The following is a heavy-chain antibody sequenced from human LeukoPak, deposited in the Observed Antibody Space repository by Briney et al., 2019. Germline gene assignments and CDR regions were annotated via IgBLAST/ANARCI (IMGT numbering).Heavy chain of an antibody. J-gene: IGHJ4*02. CDR2: ISAYNGNT. CDR3: ASGYYDSSGYYYFDY. D-gene: IGHD3-22*01. Sequence: ASVKVSCKASGYTFTSYSISWVRQAPGQGLEWMGWISAYNGNTNYAQKLQGRVTMTTDTSTSTAYMELRSLRSDDTAVYYCASGYYDSSGYYYFDYWGQGTLVTVSS. CDR1: GYTFTSYS. V-gene: IGHV1-18*01.